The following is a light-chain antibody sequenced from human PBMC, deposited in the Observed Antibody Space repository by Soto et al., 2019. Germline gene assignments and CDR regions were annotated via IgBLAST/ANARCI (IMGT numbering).Light chain of an antibody. J-gene: IGKJ4*01. CDR3: QQSYKNPHT. Sequence: IQMTQSPSSLSASVGERVTITCRASQRIRTDLNWYQQRTGKAPKVLIYVASTLQTGVPSRFSGSSSGTDFNLTITSLQPEDFALYYCQQSYKNPHTFGGGTRVEIK. CDR1: QRIRTD. CDR2: VAS. V-gene: IGKV1-39*01.